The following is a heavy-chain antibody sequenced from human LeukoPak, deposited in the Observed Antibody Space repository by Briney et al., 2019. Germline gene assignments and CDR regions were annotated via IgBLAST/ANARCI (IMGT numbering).Heavy chain of an antibody. J-gene: IGHJ4*02. CDR1: GFTFSSYS. D-gene: IGHD3-22*01. Sequence: GGSLRLSCAASGFTFSSYSMNWVRQAPGKGLEWVSYISSSSSTIYYADSVKGRFTISRDNAKNSLYLQINSLRAEDTAVYYCARVRYYDSSGTGDWGQGTLVTVSS. CDR3: ARVRYYDSSGTGD. CDR2: ISSSSSTI. V-gene: IGHV3-48*04.